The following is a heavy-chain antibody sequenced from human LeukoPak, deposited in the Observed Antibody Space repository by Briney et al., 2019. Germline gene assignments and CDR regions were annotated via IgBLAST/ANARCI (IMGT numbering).Heavy chain of an antibody. CDR3: ARDDIGGYSQKYHAFDI. V-gene: IGHV1-46*01. CDR2: IAPIGGTT. J-gene: IGHJ3*02. Sequence: GASVKVSCKASGYTFTSYYIHWVRQAPGQGLAWMGMIAPIGGTTTYAQNFQGRVSMTRDTSTNTVYMELSSLRAEDTAVYFCARDDIGGYSQKYHAFDIWGQGTMVTVSS. CDR1: GYTFTSYY. D-gene: IGHD3-22*01.